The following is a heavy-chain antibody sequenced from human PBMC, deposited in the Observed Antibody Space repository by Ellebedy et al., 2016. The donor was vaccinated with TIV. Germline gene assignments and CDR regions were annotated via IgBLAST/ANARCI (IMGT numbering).Heavy chain of an antibody. Sequence: GESLKISCAASGFTFSSYDMHWVRQATGKGLEWVSAIGTAGDSYYSGSVKGRFIISREHAKNSLYLQMNSLRAGDTAVYYCARVTRLSGWQQIDYWGQGTLVTVSS. J-gene: IGHJ4*02. D-gene: IGHD6-19*01. V-gene: IGHV3-13*01. CDR3: ARVTRLSGWQQIDY. CDR2: IGTAGDS. CDR1: GFTFSSYD.